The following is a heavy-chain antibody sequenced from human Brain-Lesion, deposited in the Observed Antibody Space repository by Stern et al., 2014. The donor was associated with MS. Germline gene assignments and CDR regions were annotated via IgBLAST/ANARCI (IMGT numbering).Heavy chain of an antibody. Sequence: QVQLVESGPGLVKPSQTLSLTCTVSGGSISSSGYYWSWIRQPADKGLEWIGRIYDSGSTSYNPSLKSRGTISMDTAKTQFSLKLTSVTAADTAVYYCATTRWDLFTWNWFDPWGQGTLVTVSS. CDR3: ATTRWDLFTWNWFDP. J-gene: IGHJ5*02. CDR1: GGSISSSGYY. CDR2: IYDSGST. D-gene: IGHD1-26*01. V-gene: IGHV4-61*02.